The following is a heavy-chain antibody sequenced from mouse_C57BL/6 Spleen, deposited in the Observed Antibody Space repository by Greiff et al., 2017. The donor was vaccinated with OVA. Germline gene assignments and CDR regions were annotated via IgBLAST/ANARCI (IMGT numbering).Heavy chain of an antibody. D-gene: IGHD1-1*01. CDR2: INPNNGGT. J-gene: IGHJ2*01. Sequence: VQLQQSGPELVKPGASVKISCKASGYTFTDYYMNWVKQSHGKSLEWIGDINPNNGGTSYNQKFKGKATLTVDKSSSTAYMELRSLTSEDSAVYYCAREAYYYGSSYDYWGQGTTRTVSS. V-gene: IGHV1-26*01. CDR1: GYTFTDYY. CDR3: AREAYYYGSSYDY.